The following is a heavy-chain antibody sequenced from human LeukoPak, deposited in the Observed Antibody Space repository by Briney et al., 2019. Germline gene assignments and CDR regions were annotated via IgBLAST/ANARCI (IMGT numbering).Heavy chain of an antibody. D-gene: IGHD3-10*01. CDR3: AREGTDQYYYYYMDV. J-gene: IGHJ6*03. V-gene: IGHV4-59*01. CDR1: GGSISSYY. CDR2: IYYSGST. Sequence: SETPSLTCTVSGGSISSYYWSWIRQPPGKGLEWIGYIYYSGSTNYNPSLKSRVTISLDTSKNQFSLKLSSVTAADTAVYYCAREGTDQYYYYYMDVWGKGTTVTVSS.